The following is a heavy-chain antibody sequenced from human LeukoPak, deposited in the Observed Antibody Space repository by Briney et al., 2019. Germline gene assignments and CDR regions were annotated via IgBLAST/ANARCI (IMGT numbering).Heavy chain of an antibody. CDR2: ISGSAGST. D-gene: IGHD4-23*01. V-gene: IGHV3-23*01. CDR3: AKDPTTVVTPYYFDY. CDR1: GSTFTNYA. J-gene: IGHJ4*02. Sequence: GGSLRLSCAASGSTFTNYAMSWVRQAPGKGLEWVSAISGSAGSTYHADSVKGRFTISRDNSKNTLYLQMNSLRAEDTAIYYCAKDPTTVVTPYYFDYWGQGTLVTVSS.